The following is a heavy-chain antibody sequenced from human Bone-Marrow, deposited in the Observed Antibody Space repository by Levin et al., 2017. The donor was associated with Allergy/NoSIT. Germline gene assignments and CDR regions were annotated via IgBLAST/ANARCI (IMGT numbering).Heavy chain of an antibody. V-gene: IGHV4-30-4*01. Sequence: SETLSLTCTVSGGSINSGDYYWSWLRQPPGKGLEWIAYIYNGGNTYYNPSLKSRVTMSVDTSKNQFSLKLSSVTAADTAVYYCARSRWFYYDSSGYSYFDYWGQGTLVTVSS. CDR2: IYNGGNT. CDR3: ARSRWFYYDSSGYSYFDY. J-gene: IGHJ4*02. CDR1: GGSINSGDYY. D-gene: IGHD3-22*01.